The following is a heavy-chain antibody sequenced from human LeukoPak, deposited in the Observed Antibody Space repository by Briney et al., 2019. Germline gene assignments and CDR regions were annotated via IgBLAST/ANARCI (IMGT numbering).Heavy chain of an antibody. J-gene: IGHJ6*04. Sequence: GGSLRLFCAASVFTFSTYNMNWVRQAPGKGLEWVSVVYTVGTTYYADSVKGRFTISRDTSTNTLYLQLNSLRAEDTAVYYCAELGITMIGGVWGKGTTVTISS. V-gene: IGHV3-66*01. CDR3: AELGITMIGGV. CDR1: VFTFSTYN. D-gene: IGHD3-10*02. CDR2: VYTVGTT.